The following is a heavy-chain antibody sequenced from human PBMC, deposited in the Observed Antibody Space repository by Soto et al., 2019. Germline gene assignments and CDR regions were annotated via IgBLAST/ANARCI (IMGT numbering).Heavy chain of an antibody. CDR2: IYYSGST. V-gene: IGHV4-59*08. CDR3: ARTSFVMDV. Sequence: PSETLSLTCTVSGGSISSYYWSWIRQPPGKGLEWIGYIYYSGSTNYNPSLKSRVTISVDTSKNQFSLKLSSVTAADTAVYYCARTSFVMDVWGKGTTVTVSS. CDR1: GGSISSYY. J-gene: IGHJ6*03. D-gene: IGHD6-6*01.